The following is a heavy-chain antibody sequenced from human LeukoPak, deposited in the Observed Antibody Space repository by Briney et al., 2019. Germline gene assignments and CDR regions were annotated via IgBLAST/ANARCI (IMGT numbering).Heavy chain of an antibody. CDR2: IRSKADSRIT. J-gene: IGHJ4*02. V-gene: IGHV3-15*01. D-gene: IGHD6-19*01. Sequence: GGPLRLSCAPTGLTFNNAWMSWVRQSPGKGLVRVGRIRSKADSRITDHSGPVPQRFTIYRDDSKNMMYLQMTSLRSDVTVVYFCPTGGITVTGTLDYWGRGPLVPVSS. CDR3: PTGGITVTGTLDY. CDR1: GLTFNNAW.